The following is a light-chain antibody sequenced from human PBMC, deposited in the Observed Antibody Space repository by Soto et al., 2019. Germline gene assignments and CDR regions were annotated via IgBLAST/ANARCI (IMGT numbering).Light chain of an antibody. CDR1: SSDVGGNNY. J-gene: IGLJ3*02. V-gene: IGLV2-11*01. CDR2: DVS. CDR3: GSYAGSNTVV. Sequence: QSALTQPRSVSGSPGQSVTISCTGTSSDVGGNNYVSWYQQHSGKAPKLMIYDVSKRPSGVPDRFSGSKSGNAAFLTISGLEADDEADYYCGSYAGSNTVVFGGGSKVTVL.